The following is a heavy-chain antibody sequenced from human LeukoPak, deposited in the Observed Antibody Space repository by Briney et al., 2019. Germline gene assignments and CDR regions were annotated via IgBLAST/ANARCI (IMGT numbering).Heavy chain of an antibody. J-gene: IGHJ4*02. CDR3: ARDPHSPYYYDSSGYPYYFDY. CDR2: INPNSGGT. Sequence: ASVKVSCKASGYTFTDYHMHWVRQAPGQGLDWMGWINPNSGGTNYAQKFQGRVTMTRDTSISTAYMDLNRLTSDDAAVYYCARDPHSPYYYDSSGYPYYFDYWGQGTLVTVSS. D-gene: IGHD3-22*01. CDR1: GYTFTDYH. V-gene: IGHV1-2*02.